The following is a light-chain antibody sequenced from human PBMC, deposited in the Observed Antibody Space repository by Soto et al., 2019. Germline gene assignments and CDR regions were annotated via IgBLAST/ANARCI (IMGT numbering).Light chain of an antibody. Sequence: EIVLTQSPATLSLSPGERATLSCRASQSVSSNLAWYQQKPGQGPRLLIYAVSTRATGIPARFRGSGSGTEFTLTISNLQSEDFAVYYCQQYNNWPPWTFGQGTKVDIK. J-gene: IGKJ1*01. CDR1: QSVSSN. CDR3: QQYNNWPPWT. CDR2: AVS. V-gene: IGKV3-15*01.